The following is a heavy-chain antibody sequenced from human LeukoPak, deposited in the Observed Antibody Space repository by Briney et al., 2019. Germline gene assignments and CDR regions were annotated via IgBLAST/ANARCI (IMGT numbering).Heavy chain of an antibody. CDR2: IGIDSGNT. CDR1: GFTFSDYS. J-gene: IGHJ4*02. D-gene: IGHD5-24*01. V-gene: IGHV3-48*01. Sequence: GGSLRLSCAASGFTFSDYSMNWVRQAPGKGLEWISYIGIDSGNTNYADSVKGRFTISADKAKNSLCLQMNSLRVEDSAVYYCARDYKYAFDNWGQGTLVTVSS. CDR3: ARDYKYAFDN.